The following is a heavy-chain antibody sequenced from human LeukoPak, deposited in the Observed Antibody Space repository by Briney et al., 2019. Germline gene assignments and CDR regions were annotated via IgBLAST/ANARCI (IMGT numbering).Heavy chain of an antibody. Sequence: GGSLRLYCAASGITFNSYWIHWVRQAPGKGLVWVSRINTDGSSTSYADSVKGRFTISRDNAKNTLYLQMNSLRAEDTAVYYCATAAALGAFDMWGQGTMVTVSS. D-gene: IGHD2-2*01. CDR3: ATAAALGAFDM. CDR2: INTDGSST. V-gene: IGHV3-74*01. CDR1: GITFNSYW. J-gene: IGHJ3*02.